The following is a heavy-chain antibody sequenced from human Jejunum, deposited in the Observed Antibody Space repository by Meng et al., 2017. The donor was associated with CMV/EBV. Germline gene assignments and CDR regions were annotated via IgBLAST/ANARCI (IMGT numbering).Heavy chain of an antibody. D-gene: IGHD1-26*01. CDR1: YTFSDYY. V-gene: IGHV1-2*02. CDR3: AKDAGSYLDYYFDY. Sequence: YTFSDYYMQWVRQAPGQGLEWMGWINPQTGDTNYAPKFQGRVTMTRDMSINTVYMEVTRLRSDDTAVYYCAKDAGSYLDYYFDYWGQGTRVTVSS. CDR2: INPQTGDT. J-gene: IGHJ4*02.